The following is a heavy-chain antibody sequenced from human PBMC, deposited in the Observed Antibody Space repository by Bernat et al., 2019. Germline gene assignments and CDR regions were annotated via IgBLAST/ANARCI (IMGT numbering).Heavy chain of an antibody. CDR3: ARGVQYYDYIWGSYRLGDFDY. CDR1: GFTFSNYS. Sequence: EVQLVESGGGLVKPGGSLRLSCAASGFTFSNYSMNWVRQAPGKGLEWVSSISSSSSYIYYADSVKGRFTISRDNAKNSLYLQMNSLRAEDTAVYYCARGVQYYDYIWGSYRLGDFDYWGQGTLVTVSS. V-gene: IGHV3-21*01. D-gene: IGHD3-16*02. CDR2: ISSSSSYI. J-gene: IGHJ4*02.